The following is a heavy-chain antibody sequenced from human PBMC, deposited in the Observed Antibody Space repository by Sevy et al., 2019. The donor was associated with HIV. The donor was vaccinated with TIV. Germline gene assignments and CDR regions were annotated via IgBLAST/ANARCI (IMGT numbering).Heavy chain of an antibody. Sequence: SEILSLTCTVSGGSISSYYWSWIRQPPGKGLEWIGYIYYSGSTNYNPSLKSRVTISVDTSKNQFSLKLSSVTAADTAVYYCARDPPGDAFDIWGQGTMVTVSS. CDR2: IYYSGST. CDR1: GGSISSYY. V-gene: IGHV4-59*01. J-gene: IGHJ3*02. CDR3: ARDPPGDAFDI.